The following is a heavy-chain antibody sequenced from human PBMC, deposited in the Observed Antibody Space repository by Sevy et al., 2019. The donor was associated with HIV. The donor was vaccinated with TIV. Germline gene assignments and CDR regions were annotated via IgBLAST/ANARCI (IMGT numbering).Heavy chain of an antibody. V-gene: IGHV3-13*01. CDR2: IGTAGDT. CDR3: ARANGDCSSTSCEGGYFDY. J-gene: IGHJ4*02. Sequence: GGSLRLSCAASGFTFSSYDMHWVRQATGKGLEWVSAIGTAGDTYYPDSVKGRFTISREKAKNSLYLQMNSLRAGDTALYYCARANGDCSSTSCEGGYFDYLGQGTLVTVSS. CDR1: GFTFSSYD. D-gene: IGHD2-2*03.